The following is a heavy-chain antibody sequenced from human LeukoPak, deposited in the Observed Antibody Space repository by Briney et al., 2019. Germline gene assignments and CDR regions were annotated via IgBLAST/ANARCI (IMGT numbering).Heavy chain of an antibody. J-gene: IGHJ6*02. CDR2: ISGSGGST. D-gene: IGHD2-2*01. Sequence: GGSLRLSCAASGFTFSSYSMNWVRQAPGKGLEWVSAISGSGGSTYYADSVKGRFTISRDNSKNTLYLQMNSLRAEDTAVYYCAKCGYCSSTSCYPLSYYGMDVWGQGTTVTVSS. CDR3: AKCGYCSSTSCYPLSYYGMDV. CDR1: GFTFSSYS. V-gene: IGHV3-23*01.